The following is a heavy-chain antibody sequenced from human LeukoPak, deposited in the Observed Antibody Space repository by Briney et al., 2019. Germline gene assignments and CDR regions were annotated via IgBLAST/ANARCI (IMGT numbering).Heavy chain of an antibody. CDR3: ARASSGYPDY. CDR2: IYSGGST. CDR1: RFTVSSNY. V-gene: IGHV3-66*01. D-gene: IGHD3-22*01. J-gene: IGHJ4*02. Sequence: GGSLRLSCAASRFTVSSNYMSWVRQAPGKGLEWVSVIYSGGSTYYADSVKGRFTISRDNPKNTLYLQMNSLRAEDTAVYYCARASSGYPDYWGQGTLVTVSS.